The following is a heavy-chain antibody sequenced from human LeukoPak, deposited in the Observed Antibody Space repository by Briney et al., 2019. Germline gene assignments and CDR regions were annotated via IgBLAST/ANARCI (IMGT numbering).Heavy chain of an antibody. V-gene: IGHV3-74*01. Sequence: PGGCLRLSCAASGFTFSSYWMHWVRQAPGKGLVWVSRINSDGSSTSYADSVKGRFTISRDNAKNTLYLQMNSLRAEDTAVYYCARAVLAGATNIDYWGQGTLVTVSS. J-gene: IGHJ4*02. D-gene: IGHD1-26*01. CDR1: GFTFSSYW. CDR3: ARAVLAGATNIDY. CDR2: INSDGSST.